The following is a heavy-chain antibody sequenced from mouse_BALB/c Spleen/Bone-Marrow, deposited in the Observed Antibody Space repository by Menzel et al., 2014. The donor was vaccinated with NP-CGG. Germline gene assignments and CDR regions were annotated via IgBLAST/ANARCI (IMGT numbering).Heavy chain of an antibody. CDR1: GFTFSSYG. J-gene: IGHJ2*01. CDR3: ARENPYGNYFDY. CDR2: INSDGGVT. D-gene: IGHD2-1*01. V-gene: IGHV5-6-3*01. Sequence: DVMLVESGGGLVQPGGSLKLSCAASGFTFSSYGMSWVRQTPDKRLELVATINSDGGVTYYPDSVKGRFTISRDNAKNTLYLQMSSLESEDTAMYYCARENPYGNYFDYWGQGTTLTVSS.